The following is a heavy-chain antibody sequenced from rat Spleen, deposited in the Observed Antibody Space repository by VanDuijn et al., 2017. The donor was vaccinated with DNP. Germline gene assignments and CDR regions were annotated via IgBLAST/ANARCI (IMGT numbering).Heavy chain of an antibody. CDR2: ISTGGGNT. D-gene: IGHD1-6*01. CDR1: GFTFNNYW. V-gene: IGHV5-25*01. CDR3: ARMYTTDYYWYFDF. J-gene: IGHJ1*01. Sequence: EVQLVESGGGLVQPGTSLKLSCVVSGFTFNNYWMTWIRQAPTKGLEWVASISTGGGNTYYRDSVKGRFTISRDNAKSTLYLQMDSLRSEDTATYYCARMYTTDYYWYFDFWGPGTMVTVSS.